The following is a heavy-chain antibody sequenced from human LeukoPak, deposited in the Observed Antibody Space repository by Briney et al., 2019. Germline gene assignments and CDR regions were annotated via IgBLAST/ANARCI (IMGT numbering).Heavy chain of an antibody. CDR2: IWYDGGNK. CDR3: ARNGYSSSWYGYYYYYYMDV. D-gene: IGHD6-13*01. Sequence: GGSLRLSCAASGFTFSSYGMHWVRQAPGKGLEWVAVIWYDGGNKYYADSVKGRFTISRDNSKNTLYLQMNSLRAEDTAVYYCARNGYSSSWYGYYYYYYMDVWGKGTTVTVSS. CDR1: GFTFSSYG. J-gene: IGHJ6*03. V-gene: IGHV3-33*01.